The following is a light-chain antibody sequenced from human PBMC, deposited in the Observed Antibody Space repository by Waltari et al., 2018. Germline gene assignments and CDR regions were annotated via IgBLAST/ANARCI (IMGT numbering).Light chain of an antibody. V-gene: IGKV1-12*01. CDR2: DAS. CDR1: QRINNW. J-gene: IGKJ4*01. Sequence: DIQMTQSPSSVSASVGDRVTITCRASQRINNWLAWYQQKPGKGPTLLIYDASNRATGIPARFSGSGSGTDFTLTISSLEPEDFAVYYCQQRSNWLTFGGGTKVEIK. CDR3: QQRSNWLT.